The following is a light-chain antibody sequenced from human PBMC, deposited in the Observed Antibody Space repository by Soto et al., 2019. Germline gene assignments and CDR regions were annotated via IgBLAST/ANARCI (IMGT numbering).Light chain of an antibody. V-gene: IGKV1-5*03. Sequence: DIQMTQSPSTLSASVGDRVTITCRASQSISSWLAWFQQKPGKAPKLLIYKSSNLQSGVPSRFSSSGSGTEYTLTIISLQPDAFATNYCQQYRSYSAYTFGQATKLEIK. CDR1: QSISSW. CDR2: KSS. CDR3: QQYRSYSAYT. J-gene: IGKJ2*01.